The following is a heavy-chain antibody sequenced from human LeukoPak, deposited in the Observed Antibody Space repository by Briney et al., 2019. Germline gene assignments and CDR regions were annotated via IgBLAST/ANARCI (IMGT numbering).Heavy chain of an antibody. Sequence: GGSLRLSCAGSGLNVSRKYMSWVRQAPGRGLERVSVIYSGGGTHYADSVKGRFPLSRDSSKNTLYLKMNTLTVEHTAVYYCVRGAAAQNWGQGTLVTVSS. CDR1: GLNVSRKY. V-gene: IGHV3-66*02. CDR3: VRGAAAQN. CDR2: IYSGGGT. J-gene: IGHJ4*02. D-gene: IGHD6-13*01.